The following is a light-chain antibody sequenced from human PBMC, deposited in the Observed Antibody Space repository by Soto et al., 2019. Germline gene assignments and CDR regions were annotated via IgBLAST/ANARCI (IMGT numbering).Light chain of an antibody. Sequence: DVLMTQSPLSLPVTLGQPASVSGRSSQSLVHSDGNSYLSWFQQRPGQSPRRLIYKVSNRDSGVPDRFSGSGSDTDFTLKISRVEAEDVGVYYCMQGTQWPYTFGQGTQLEIK. CDR2: KVS. CDR1: QSLVHSDGNSY. J-gene: IGKJ2*01. CDR3: MQGTQWPYT. V-gene: IGKV2-30*02.